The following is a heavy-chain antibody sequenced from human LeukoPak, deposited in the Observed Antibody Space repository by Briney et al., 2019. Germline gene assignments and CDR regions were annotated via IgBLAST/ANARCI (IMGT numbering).Heavy chain of an antibody. D-gene: IGHD3-22*01. Sequence: LGASVKVSCKASGYTFTGYYMHWVRQAPGQGLEWMGWINPNSGGTNYAQKFQGRVTMTRDTSISTAYMELSRLRSDDTAVYYCAREVTMNPNWFDPWGQGTLVTVSS. CDR2: INPNSGGT. V-gene: IGHV1-2*03. CDR1: GYTFTGYY. CDR3: AREVTMNPNWFDP. J-gene: IGHJ5*02.